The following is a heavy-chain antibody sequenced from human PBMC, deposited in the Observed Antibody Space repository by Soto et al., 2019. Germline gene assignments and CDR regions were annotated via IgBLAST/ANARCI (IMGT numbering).Heavy chain of an antibody. J-gene: IGHJ4*02. CDR1: GFTFSAHD. CDR2: ISGSGGTT. Sequence: GGSLRLSCAGSGFTFSAHDMSWVRQAPGKGLEWVSVISGSGGTTSYADSVKGRFTISRDNAKDPLYLQMNSLRVEDTAVYYCAKHSRFSMALDPPHYWGPGTLVTVSS. D-gene: IGHD3-10*01. V-gene: IGHV3-23*01. CDR3: AKHSRFSMALDPPHY.